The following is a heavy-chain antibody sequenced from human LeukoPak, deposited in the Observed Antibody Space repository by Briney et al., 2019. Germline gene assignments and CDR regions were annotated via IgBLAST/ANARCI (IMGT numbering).Heavy chain of an antibody. J-gene: IGHJ3*02. D-gene: IGHD2-15*01. V-gene: IGHV3-48*03. Sequence: GGSLRLSCAASGFTFSSYEMNWVRQAPGKGLEWVSYISSSGSTIYYADSVKGRFTISRDNSKNTLYLQMNSLRAEDTAVYYCARDRGGSMGHAFDIWGQGTMVTVSS. CDR1: GFTFSSYE. CDR2: ISSSGSTI. CDR3: ARDRGGSMGHAFDI.